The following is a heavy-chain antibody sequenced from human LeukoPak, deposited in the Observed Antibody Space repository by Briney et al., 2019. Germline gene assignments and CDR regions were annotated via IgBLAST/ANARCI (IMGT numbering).Heavy chain of an antibody. CDR2: IIPIFGTA. D-gene: IGHD2-21*01. J-gene: IGHJ4*02. CDR3: ARLFPASDY. V-gene: IGHV1-69*13. CDR1: GGTFSSYA. Sequence: ASVKVSCKASGGTFSSYAISWVRQAPGQGLEWMGGIIPIFGTANYAQKFQGRVTITADESTSPAYMELSSLRSEDTAVYYCARLFPASDYWGQGTLVTVSS.